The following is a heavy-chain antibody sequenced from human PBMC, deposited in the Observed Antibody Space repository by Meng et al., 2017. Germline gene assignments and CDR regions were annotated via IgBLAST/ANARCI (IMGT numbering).Heavy chain of an antibody. CDR2: INHSGST. V-gene: IGHV4-34*01. CDR3: ARRRGGSSDWFDP. Sequence: VPLQQWGAGLLKPSGTLSLTVAVYGGSFSGYYWSWIRQPPGKGLEWIGEINHSGSTNYNPSLKSRVTISVDTSKNQFSLKLSSVTAADTAVYYCARRRGGSSDWFDPWGQGTLVTVSS. J-gene: IGHJ5*02. D-gene: IGHD6-6*01. CDR1: GGSFSGYY.